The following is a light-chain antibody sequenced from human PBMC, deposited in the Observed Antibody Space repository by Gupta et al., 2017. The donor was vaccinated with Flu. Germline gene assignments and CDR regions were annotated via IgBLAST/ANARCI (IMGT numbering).Light chain of an antibody. CDR3: MQGIDTPRT. J-gene: IGKJ1*01. CDR2: LGS. V-gene: IGKV2-28*01. CDR1: LLHSNGNNY. Sequence: LLHSNGNNYLDWYRQKPGQSPQLLVYLGSNRASGVPDRFNGSGSGTHFTLRISRVEADDVGVYYCMQGIDTPRTFGQGTKVEIK.